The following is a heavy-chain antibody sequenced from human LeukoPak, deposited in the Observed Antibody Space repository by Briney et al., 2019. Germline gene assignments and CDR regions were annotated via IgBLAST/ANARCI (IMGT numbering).Heavy chain of an antibody. Sequence: SETLSLTCTVSGGSISSYYWGWIRQPPGKGLEWIGSLYYSGSTYYNPSLKSRVTISVDTSKNQFSLKLSSVTAADTAVYYCARVVSSGNLFDYWGQGTLVTVSS. D-gene: IGHD3-22*01. CDR2: LYYSGST. CDR1: GGSISSYY. J-gene: IGHJ4*02. V-gene: IGHV4-39*07. CDR3: ARVVSSGNLFDY.